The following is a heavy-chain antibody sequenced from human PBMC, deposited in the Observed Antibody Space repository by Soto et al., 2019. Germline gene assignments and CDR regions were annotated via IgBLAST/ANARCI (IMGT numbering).Heavy chain of an antibody. D-gene: IGHD6-6*01. V-gene: IGHV1-2*02. CDR2: INPNSDGT. CDR3: AREYSSSSEARYYYYGMDV. Sequence: GASVKVSCKASGYTFTGYYMHWVRQAPGQGLEWMGWINPNSDGTNYAQKFQGRVTMTRDTSISTAYMELSRLRSDDTAVYYCAREYSSSSEARYYYYGMDVWGQGTTVTVSS. CDR1: GYTFTGYY. J-gene: IGHJ6*02.